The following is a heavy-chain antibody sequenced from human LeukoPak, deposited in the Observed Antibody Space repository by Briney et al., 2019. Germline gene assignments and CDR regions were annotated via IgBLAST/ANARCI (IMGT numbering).Heavy chain of an antibody. D-gene: IGHD3-10*01. CDR3: TRDLLWFGDY. V-gene: IGHV3-49*04. J-gene: IGHJ4*02. Sequence: GGSLRLSCAASGVTLSTYAMSWARQAPGKGLEWVGFIRSKAYGGTTEYAASVKGRFTISRDDSKSIAYLQMNSLKTEDTAVYYCTRDLLWFGDYWGQGTLVTVSS. CDR2: IRSKAYGGTT. CDR1: GVTLSTYA.